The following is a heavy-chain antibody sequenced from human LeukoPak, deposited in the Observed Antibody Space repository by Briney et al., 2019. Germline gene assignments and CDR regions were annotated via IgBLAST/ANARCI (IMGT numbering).Heavy chain of an antibody. CDR3: ARPAYIQPGRYMDV. D-gene: IGHD5-18*01. J-gene: IGHJ6*03. V-gene: IGHV4-39*01. CDR1: GGSISSSSYY. Sequence: SETLSLTRTVSGGSISSSSYYWGWIRQPPGKGLEWIGSIYYSGSTYYNPSLKSRVTISVDTSKNQFSLKLSSVTTADTAVYYCARPAYIQPGRYMDVWGKGTTVTVSS. CDR2: IYYSGST.